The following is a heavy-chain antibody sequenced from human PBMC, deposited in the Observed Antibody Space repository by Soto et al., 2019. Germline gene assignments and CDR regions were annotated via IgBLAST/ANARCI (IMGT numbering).Heavy chain of an antibody. J-gene: IGHJ4*02. D-gene: IGHD1-1*01. Sequence: QVTLKESGPVLVKPTETLTLTCTVSGFSLINAGLGVSWIRQPPGKTLEWLAHIFSNDVKYYSTSLKSRLTISRETSKGQVVLTMTNMDPVDTATYYCVRADDSYPVDYWGQRTLITVSS. CDR3: VRADDSYPVDY. CDR2: IFSNDVK. CDR1: GFSLINAGLG. V-gene: IGHV2-26*01.